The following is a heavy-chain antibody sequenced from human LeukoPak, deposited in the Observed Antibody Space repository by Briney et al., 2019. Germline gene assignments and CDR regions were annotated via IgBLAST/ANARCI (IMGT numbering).Heavy chain of an antibody. CDR3: ARGRRGRWLQFPNSTPRTIDY. CDR2: IYYSGTT. V-gene: IGHV4-39*07. D-gene: IGHD5-24*01. J-gene: IGHJ4*02. Sequence: SETLSLTCTVSGGSISSSPYYWGWIRQPPGKGLEWIGSIYYSGTTHYNPSLESRVTISVDTSKNQFSLKLSSVTAADTAVYYCARGRRGRWLQFPNSTPRTIDYWGQGTLVTVSS. CDR1: GGSISSSPYY.